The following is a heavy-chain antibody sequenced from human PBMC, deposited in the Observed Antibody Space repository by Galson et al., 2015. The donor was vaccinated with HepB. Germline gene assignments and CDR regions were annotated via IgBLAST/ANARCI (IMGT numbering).Heavy chain of an antibody. CDR2: ISGSGGST. D-gene: IGHD4-23*01. CDR1: GFTFSSYG. J-gene: IGHJ6*03. CDR3: AKDGGGNSNYYYYYYMDV. V-gene: IGHV3-23*01. Sequence: SLRLSCAASGFTFSSYGMHWVRQAPGKGLEWVSAISGSGGSTYYADSVKGRFTISRDNSKNTLYLQMNSLRAEDTAVYYCAKDGGGNSNYYYYYYMDVWGKGTTVTVSS.